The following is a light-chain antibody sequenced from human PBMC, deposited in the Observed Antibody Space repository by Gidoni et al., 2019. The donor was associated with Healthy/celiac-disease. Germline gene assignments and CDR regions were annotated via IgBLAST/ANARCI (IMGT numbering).Light chain of an antibody. CDR2: EVS. CDR3: SSYTSSSTSYV. J-gene: IGLJ1*01. CDR1: SSDVGGYNY. V-gene: IGLV2-14*01. Sequence: QAALTQPASVPGSPGQAITISCTGTSSDVGGYNYVSWYQQHPGTAPKLMIYEVSNRPSGVSTRFSGSKSGNTASLTISGLQAEDEADYYCSSYTSSSTSYVFGTGTKVTVL.